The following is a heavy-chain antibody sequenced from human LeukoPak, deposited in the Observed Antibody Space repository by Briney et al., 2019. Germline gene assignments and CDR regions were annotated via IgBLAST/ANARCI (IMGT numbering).Heavy chain of an antibody. D-gene: IGHD1-1*01. CDR1: GYTFTTYA. Sequence: ASVKVSCKASGYTFTTYAITWVRQAPGQGLEWMGWISTYNGNTNYAQKLQGRVTMTTDTFTSTAYMELRSLRSDDTAVYHCASFSPTTVTFDYWGQGTLVTVSS. V-gene: IGHV1-18*01. CDR3: ASFSPTTVTFDY. CDR2: ISTYNGNT. J-gene: IGHJ4*02.